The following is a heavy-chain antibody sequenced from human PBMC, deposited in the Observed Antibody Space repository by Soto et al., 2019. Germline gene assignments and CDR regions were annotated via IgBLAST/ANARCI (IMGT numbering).Heavy chain of an antibody. D-gene: IGHD4-17*01. V-gene: IGHV3-30-3*01. CDR3: ARDTGYFDY. Sequence: GGSLRLSCAASGFTFSSYAMHWVRQAPGKGLEWVAVISYDGSNKYYADSVKGRFTISRDNSKNTLYLQMNSLRAEDTAVYYCARDTGYFDYWGQGTLVTVSS. CDR2: ISYDGSNK. J-gene: IGHJ4*02. CDR1: GFTFSSYA.